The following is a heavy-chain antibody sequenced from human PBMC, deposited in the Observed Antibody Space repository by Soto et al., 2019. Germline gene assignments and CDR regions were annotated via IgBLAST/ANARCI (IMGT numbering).Heavy chain of an antibody. CDR2: VYHTGRT. D-gene: IGHD3-3*01. V-gene: IGHV4-61*01. Sequence: PSETLSLTCTVSGGSFKSGSYSWSWIRQPPGKGLEWIGYVYHTGRTSYNPPLKSRVSISMDTSKNQFSLNLDSVTAADTAVYFCARDFAYFDYWGQGTLVTVSS. CDR3: ARDFAYFDY. J-gene: IGHJ4*02. CDR1: GGSFKSGSYS.